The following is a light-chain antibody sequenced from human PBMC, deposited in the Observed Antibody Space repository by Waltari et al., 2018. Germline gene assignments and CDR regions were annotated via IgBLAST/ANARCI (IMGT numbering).Light chain of an antibody. J-gene: IGKJ4*01. CDR1: QGIISW. CDR2: SAS. CDR3: RQTNSVPLT. Sequence: DLQITQSPPSVSASVGDRGTMTCRASQGIISWLAWYQQKPGKAPQLLIYSASSLKSGVPSRFSGSGSGTDFTLTISSLQPEDFATYDCRQTNSVPLTFGGGTKVEIK. V-gene: IGKV1-12*01.